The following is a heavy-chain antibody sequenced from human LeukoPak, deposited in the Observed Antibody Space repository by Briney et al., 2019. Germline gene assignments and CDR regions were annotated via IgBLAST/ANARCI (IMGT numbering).Heavy chain of an antibody. CDR2: IYSGGST. CDR1: GFTFSSYA. Sequence: PGGSLRLSCAASGFTFSSYAMSWVRQAAGKGLEWVSVIYSGGSTYYADSVKGRFSISRDNSKNTLHLQMNSLRVEDTAVYYCARDFCSAGSCYPDNWGQGTLVTVSS. V-gene: IGHV3-66*01. D-gene: IGHD2-15*01. J-gene: IGHJ4*02. CDR3: ARDFCSAGSCYPDN.